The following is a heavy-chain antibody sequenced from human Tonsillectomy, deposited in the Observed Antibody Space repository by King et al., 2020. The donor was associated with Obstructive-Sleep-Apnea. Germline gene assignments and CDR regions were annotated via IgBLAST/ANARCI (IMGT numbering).Heavy chain of an antibody. Sequence: QLQESGPGLVKPSETLSLTCTVSGDSISTSFYWTWIRQPPGKGLEWIGSVYYIGNTYYSPSLKRRVSISVDTSKNQFSLNLRSVTAADTAVYYCARGPSLGAENDYWGQGTLVTVSS. V-gene: IGHV4-39*07. J-gene: IGHJ4*02. D-gene: IGHD4/OR15-4a*01. CDR3: ARGPSLGAENDY. CDR2: VYYIGNT. CDR1: GDSISTSFY.